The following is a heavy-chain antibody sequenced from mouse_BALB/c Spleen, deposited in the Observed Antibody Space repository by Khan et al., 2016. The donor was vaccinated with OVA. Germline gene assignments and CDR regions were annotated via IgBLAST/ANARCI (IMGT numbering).Heavy chain of an antibody. CDR3: ARVPTFITTALDY. Sequence: EVKLVESGGGLVQPGGSLKLSCAASGFTFSSNTMSWVRQTPEKRLEWVAYITNGGGSTYYPDTVKGRFTISRDNAKNTLYLQMSSLKSEDTAMYYCARVPTFITTALDYWGQGTSVTVSS. D-gene: IGHD1-2*01. V-gene: IGHV5-12-2*01. J-gene: IGHJ4*01. CDR2: ITNGGGST. CDR1: GFTFSSNT.